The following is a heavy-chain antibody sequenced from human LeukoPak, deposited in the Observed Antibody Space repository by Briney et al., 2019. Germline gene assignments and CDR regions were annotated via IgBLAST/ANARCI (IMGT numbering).Heavy chain of an antibody. CDR2: IYTSGGT. CDR1: GGSISSGSYY. V-gene: IGHV4-61*02. D-gene: IGHD3-3*01. CDR3: ARASTAWSVESGFWSGQFDY. J-gene: IGHJ4*02. Sequence: PSETLSLTCTVSGGSISSGSYYWSWIRQPAGKGLEGIGRIYTSGGTNYNPSLRSRVTISVDTSKNQFSLKLSSVTAADTAVYYCARASTAWSVESGFWSGQFDYWGQGTLVTVSS.